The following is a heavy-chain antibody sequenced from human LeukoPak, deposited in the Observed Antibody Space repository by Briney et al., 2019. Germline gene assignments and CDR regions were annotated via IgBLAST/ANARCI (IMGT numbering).Heavy chain of an antibody. CDR1: GGSFSGYY. CDR2: INHSGST. J-gene: IGHJ4*02. V-gene: IGHV4-34*01. CDR3: ARAVLSDYYGSGSYYIYGY. D-gene: IGHD3-10*01. Sequence: SSETLSLTCAVYGGSFSGYYWSWIRQPPGKGLEWIGEINHSGSTNYNPSLKSRVTISVDTSKNQFSLKLSSVTAAGTAVYYCARAVLSDYYGSGSYYIYGYWGQGTLVTVSS.